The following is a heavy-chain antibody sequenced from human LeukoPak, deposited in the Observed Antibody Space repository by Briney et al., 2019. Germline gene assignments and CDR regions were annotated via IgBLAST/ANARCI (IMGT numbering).Heavy chain of an antibody. Sequence: GGSLRLSCAASGFTFDDYAMHWVRHAPGKGLEWVSGISWNSGSMDYADSVKGRFTISRDNAKNSLYLQMNSLRAEDTALYYCVKDAGYSSGWYGGFDYWGQGTLVTVSS. CDR1: GFTFDDYA. V-gene: IGHV3-9*01. CDR2: ISWNSGSM. CDR3: VKDAGYSSGWYGGFDY. J-gene: IGHJ4*02. D-gene: IGHD6-19*01.